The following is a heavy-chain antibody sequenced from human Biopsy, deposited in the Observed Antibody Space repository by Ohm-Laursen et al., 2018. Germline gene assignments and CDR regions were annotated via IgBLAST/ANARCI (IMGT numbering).Heavy chain of an antibody. Sequence: SLRLSCTASGFTFSASAVHWVRQASGKGLEWVGRIRSKAKSYATAYAASVTGRFTISRDDSKNTTYLQMNSLKTEDKAVYYCTLEGAGFDNWGQGTLVTVSS. CDR3: TLEGAGFDN. D-gene: IGHD3-10*01. CDR2: IRSKAKSYAT. CDR1: GFTFSASA. V-gene: IGHV3-73*01. J-gene: IGHJ4*02.